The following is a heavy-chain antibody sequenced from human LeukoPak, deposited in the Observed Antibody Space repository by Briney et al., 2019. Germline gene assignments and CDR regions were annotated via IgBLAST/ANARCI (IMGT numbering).Heavy chain of an antibody. Sequence: GGSLRLSCAASGFTFSSSWMIWARQAPGKGLEWVANINQDGGQKYYVDSVKGRFTISRDNAKNSLYLQMNSLRAEDTAVYYCAREITVTTGWFDPWGQGTLVTVSS. CDR3: AREITVTTGWFDP. J-gene: IGHJ5*02. V-gene: IGHV3-7*01. CDR1: GFTFSSSW. CDR2: INQDGGQK. D-gene: IGHD4-17*01.